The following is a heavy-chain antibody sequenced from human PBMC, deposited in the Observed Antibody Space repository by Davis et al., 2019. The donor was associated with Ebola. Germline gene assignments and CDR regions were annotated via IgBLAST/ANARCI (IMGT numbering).Heavy chain of an antibody. Sequence: GESLKISCAASGFTFSGSAMHWVRQASGKGLEWVGRIRSKANSYATAYAASVKGRFTISSDDSKNTAYLQMNSLKTEDTAVYYCSIAAAGHGGDYWGQGTLVTVSS. CDR1: GFTFSGSA. CDR3: SIAAAGHGGDY. J-gene: IGHJ4*02. D-gene: IGHD6-13*01. CDR2: IRSKANSYAT. V-gene: IGHV3-73*01.